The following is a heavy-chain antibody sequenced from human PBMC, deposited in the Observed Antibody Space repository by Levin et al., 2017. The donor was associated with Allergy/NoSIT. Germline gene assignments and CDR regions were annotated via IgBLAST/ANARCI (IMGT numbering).Heavy chain of an antibody. CDR1: GYTFTDYY. CDR3: ARDEYCSSTTCLTGGDY. J-gene: IGHJ4*02. V-gene: IGHV1-2*02. CDR2: INPNSGGT. Sequence: ASVKVSCKASGYTFTDYYMHWVRQAPGQGLEWMGWINPNSGGTYYAQKFQGRVTMTRDTSISTAYMELSRLKSDDTAVYYCARDEYCSSTTCLTGGDYWGQGTLVTVSS. D-gene: IGHD2-2*01.